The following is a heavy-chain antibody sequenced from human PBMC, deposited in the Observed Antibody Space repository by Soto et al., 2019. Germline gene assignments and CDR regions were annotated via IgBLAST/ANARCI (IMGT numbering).Heavy chain of an antibody. J-gene: IGHJ6*02. CDR1: GFIFTKYA. CDR3: EKWGLITGITEGHV. Sequence: GGSLRLSCAASGFIFTKYAMTWVRQVPGKGLEWVSTIRGSDATTYYADSVKGRFIISRDGSRNTVYLQMTSLRAEDKAVYFCEKWGLITGITEGHVWGQGTPATVSS. V-gene: IGHV3-23*01. D-gene: IGHD1-7*01. CDR2: IRGSDATT.